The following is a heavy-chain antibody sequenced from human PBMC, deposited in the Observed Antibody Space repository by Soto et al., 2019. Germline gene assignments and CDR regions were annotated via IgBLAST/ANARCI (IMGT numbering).Heavy chain of an antibody. CDR2: ISSDGSNK. V-gene: IGHV3-30*14. CDR3: TIEQLVPIYFDY. D-gene: IGHD6-13*01. CDR1: GFTFSTYT. Sequence: PGGSLRLSCAASGFTFSTYTMHWVRQAPGKGLEWVARISSDGSNKYYADSVKGRFTISRDNSKNTLYLQMNSLRAEDTAVYYCTIEQLVPIYFDYWGQGTLVTVSS. J-gene: IGHJ4*02.